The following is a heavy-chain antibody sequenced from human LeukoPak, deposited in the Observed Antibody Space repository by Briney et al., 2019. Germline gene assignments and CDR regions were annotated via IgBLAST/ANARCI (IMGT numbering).Heavy chain of an antibody. V-gene: IGHV1-18*01. CDR1: GYTFTSYG. CDR3: ARAYIVVEPAAIIVDV. J-gene: IGHJ6*04. D-gene: IGHD2-2*01. CDR2: ISVYNGNT. Sequence: ASVKVSCKASGYTFTSYGISWVRQAPGQGLEWMGWISVYNGNTNYAQKVQGRVTMTTDTSTSTAYMELRSLRSDDTAVYYCARAYIVVEPAAIIVDVWGKGTTVTISS.